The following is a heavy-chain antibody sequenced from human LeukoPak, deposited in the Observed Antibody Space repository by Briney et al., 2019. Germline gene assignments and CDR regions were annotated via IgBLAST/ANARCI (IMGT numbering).Heavy chain of an antibody. CDR3: ARGPYSYDSSGAFDI. V-gene: IGHV4-61*02. D-gene: IGHD3-22*01. CDR1: GDPISSGDYY. CDR2: ISSSGST. J-gene: IGHJ3*02. Sequence: SQTLTLTCTVSGDPISSGDYYWSWIRQPAGKGLEWIGRISSSGSTNYNPSLKSRVTISVDTSKNQFSLKLSSVTAADTAVYFCARGPYSYDSSGAFDIWGQGTMVTVSS.